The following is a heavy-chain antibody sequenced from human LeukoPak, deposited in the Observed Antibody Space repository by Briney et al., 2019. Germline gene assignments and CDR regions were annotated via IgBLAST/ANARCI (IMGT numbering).Heavy chain of an antibody. D-gene: IGHD3-10*01. CDR2: ISGSGGST. CDR3: AKTVAVGSYYYGSGSYGAFDD. Sequence: QAGGSLRLSCAASGFTFSSYAMTWVRQAPGKGLEWVSAISGSGGSTYYAASVKGRFTISRDNSKNTLYLQMNSLRAEDTAVYYCAKTVAVGSYYYGSGSYGAFDDWGQGTLVTVSS. J-gene: IGHJ4*02. V-gene: IGHV3-23*01. CDR1: GFTFSSYA.